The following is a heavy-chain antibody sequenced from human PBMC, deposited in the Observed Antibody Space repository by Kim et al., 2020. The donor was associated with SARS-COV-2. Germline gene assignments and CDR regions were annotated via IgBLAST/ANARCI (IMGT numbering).Heavy chain of an antibody. CDR2: ISYDGSNK. CDR1: GFTFSSYA. CDR3: ARAPNFIAVAGGVVDY. J-gene: IGHJ4*01. Sequence: GGSLRLSCAASGFTFSSYAMHWVRQAPGKGLEWVAVISYDGSNKYYADSVKGRFTISRDNSKNTLYLQMNSLRAEDTAVYYCARAPNFIAVAGGVVDYWG. D-gene: IGHD6-19*01. V-gene: IGHV3-30*04.